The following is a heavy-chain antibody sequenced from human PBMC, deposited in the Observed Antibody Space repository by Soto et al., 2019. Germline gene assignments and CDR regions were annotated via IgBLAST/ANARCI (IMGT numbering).Heavy chain of an antibody. J-gene: IGHJ6*03. Sequence: EVQLLESGGGLVQPGGSLRLSSAASGFTFSSYAMSWVRQAPGKGLEWVSAISDSGGSTYYADSVKGRFTISRDNSKNTQYLLMNSLRADDTAAYYRAKCPEGVDLTGRDYHHVDVWSGGNTGTVSS. CDR3: AKCPEGVDLTGRDYHHVDV. D-gene: IGHD3-9*01. CDR1: GFTFSSYA. V-gene: IGHV3-23*01. CDR2: ISDSGGST.